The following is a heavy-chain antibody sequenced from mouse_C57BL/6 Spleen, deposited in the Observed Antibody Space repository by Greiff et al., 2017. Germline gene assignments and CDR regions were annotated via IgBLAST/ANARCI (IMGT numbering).Heavy chain of an antibody. D-gene: IGHD2-5*01. J-gene: IGHJ4*01. Sequence: EVQRVASEGGLVQPGSSMKLSCTASGFTFSDYYMAWVRQVPEQGLEWVANINYDGSSTYYLDSLKSRFIISRDNAKNILYLQMSSLKSEDTATYYCARDQGYSNYDYAMDYWGQGTSVTVSS. CDR2: INYDGSST. CDR3: ARDQGYSNYDYAMDY. CDR1: GFTFSDYY. V-gene: IGHV5-16*01.